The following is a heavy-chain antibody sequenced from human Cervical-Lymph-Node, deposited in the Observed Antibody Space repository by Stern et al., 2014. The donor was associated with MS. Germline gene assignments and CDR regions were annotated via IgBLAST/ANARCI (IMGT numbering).Heavy chain of an antibody. J-gene: IGHJ4*02. V-gene: IGHV4-59*01. Sequence: VQLVESGPGLVKASETLSLTCTVSGGSLIPYYWNWIRQSPGKGLEWIGSIYHSGSTSYNPSLKSRFTISVDRSKDQFSLKLTSVTAADTAVYYCARRRAGEYYFDYWGQGTPVTVSS. D-gene: IGHD6-13*01. CDR2: IYHSGST. CDR3: ARRRAGEYYFDY. CDR1: GGSLIPYY.